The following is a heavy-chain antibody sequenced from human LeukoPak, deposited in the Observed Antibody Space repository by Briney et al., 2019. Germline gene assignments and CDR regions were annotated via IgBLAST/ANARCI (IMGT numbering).Heavy chain of an antibody. CDR3: ARSSYYGSSGINFDY. Sequence: SDTLSLPCTVSGGSISNLHWRWIRQPPGKGLEWIGNIHNSGSTKYNPSLKSRVTISVVTAKNQFSLKVSSVTAADTAVYYCARSSYYGSSGINFDYWGQGTLVTVSS. CDR1: GGSISNLH. D-gene: IGHD3-22*01. V-gene: IGHV4-59*07. CDR2: IHNSGST. J-gene: IGHJ4*02.